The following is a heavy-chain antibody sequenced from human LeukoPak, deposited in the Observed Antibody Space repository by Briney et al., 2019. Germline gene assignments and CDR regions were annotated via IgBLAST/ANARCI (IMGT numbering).Heavy chain of an antibody. CDR2: ISWNSGSI. V-gene: IGHV3-9*01. J-gene: IGHJ4*02. CDR3: AKGDSGSYWGYFDY. CDR1: GFTFDDYA. D-gene: IGHD1-26*01. Sequence: GGSLRLSCAASGFTFDDYAMHWVRQAPGKGLEWVSGISWNSGSIGYADSVKGRFTISRDNAKNSLYLQMNSLRAEDTALYYCAKGDSGSYWGYFDYWGQGTLVTVSS.